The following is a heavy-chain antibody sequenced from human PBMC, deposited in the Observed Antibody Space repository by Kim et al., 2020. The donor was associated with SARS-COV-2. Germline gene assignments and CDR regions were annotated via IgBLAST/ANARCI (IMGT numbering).Heavy chain of an antibody. V-gene: IGHV3-11*06. J-gene: IGHJ3*02. D-gene: IGHD3-3*01. CDR3: VRGITIFGVVILRDAFDI. Sequence: KGRFTISRDNAKNSLYLQMNSLRAEDTAVYYCVRGITIFGVVILRDAFDIWGQGTMVTVSS.